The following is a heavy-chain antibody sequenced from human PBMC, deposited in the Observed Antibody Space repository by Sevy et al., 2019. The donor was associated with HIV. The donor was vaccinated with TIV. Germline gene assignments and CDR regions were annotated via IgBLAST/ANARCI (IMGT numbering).Heavy chain of an antibody. CDR3: ARAPRYCSGGNCGTDYFDY. CDR2: IDNGGNI. CDR1: GFTVSSNY. J-gene: IGHJ4*02. D-gene: IGHD2-15*01. V-gene: IGHV3-53*01. Sequence: GGSLRLSCAASGFTVSSNYMHWVRQAPGKGLEWVSLIDNGGNIHYADSVKGRFTISRDNSKNTLFLQMNSLRVEDTAVYYCARAPRYCSGGNCGTDYFDYWGQGIVVTVSS.